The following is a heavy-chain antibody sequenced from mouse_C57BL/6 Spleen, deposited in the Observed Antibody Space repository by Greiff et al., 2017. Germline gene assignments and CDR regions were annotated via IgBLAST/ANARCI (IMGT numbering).Heavy chain of an antibody. V-gene: IGHV5-9*01. Sequence: EVMLVESGGGLVKPGGSLKLSCAASGFTFSSYTMSWVRQTPEKRLEWVATISGGGGNTYYPDSVKGRFTISRDNAKNTLYLQMSSLRSEDTALYYCARHEYDYDGDWYFDVWGTGTTVTVSS. J-gene: IGHJ1*03. CDR3: ARHEYDYDGDWYFDV. D-gene: IGHD2-4*01. CDR2: ISGGGGNT. CDR1: GFTFSSYT.